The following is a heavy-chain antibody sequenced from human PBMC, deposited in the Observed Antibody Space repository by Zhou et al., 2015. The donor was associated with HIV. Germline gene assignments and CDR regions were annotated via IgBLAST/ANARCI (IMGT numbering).Heavy chain of an antibody. CDR2: IIPILGTV. CDR1: GGTFSSYA. Sequence: QVQLVQSGAEVKKPGSSVKVSCKASGGTFSSYAISWVRQAPGQGLEWMGGIIPILGTVKYAQKFQGRVTIIADRSTNTAYMELRSLRSEDTAVYYCARDRGAARPDWRYFDLWGRGTLVTVSS. D-gene: IGHD6-6*01. J-gene: IGHJ2*01. V-gene: IGHV1-69*06. CDR3: ARDRGAARPDWRYFDL.